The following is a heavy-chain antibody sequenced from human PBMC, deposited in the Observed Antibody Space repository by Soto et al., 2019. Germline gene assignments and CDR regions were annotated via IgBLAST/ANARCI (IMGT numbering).Heavy chain of an antibody. J-gene: IGHJ6*02. D-gene: IGHD2-2*01. Sequence: GGSLRLSCGASGFTFTSYGMHWVRQAPGKGLEWVAVISYDGGDKYYADSVKGRFTISRDNSKNTLYLQMNSLRAEDTAVYYCAKASGYCSSSTCSRLIYYYYGMDVWGQGNPGHRLL. V-gene: IGHV3-30*18. CDR3: AKASGYCSSSTCSRLIYYYYGMDV. CDR1: GFTFTSYG. CDR2: ISYDGGDK.